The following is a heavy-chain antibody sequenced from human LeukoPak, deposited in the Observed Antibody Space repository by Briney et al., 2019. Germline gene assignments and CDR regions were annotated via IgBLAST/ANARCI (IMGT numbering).Heavy chain of an antibody. D-gene: IGHD2-2*03. CDR3: ASSMLDIWWFDP. CDR1: GGSISSSSYY. V-gene: IGHV4-39*01. CDR2: IYYSGST. J-gene: IGHJ5*02. Sequence: SETLSLTCTVSGGSISSSSYYWGWIRQPPGKGLEWIGSIYYSGSTYYNPSLKSRVTISVDTSKNQFSLKLSSVTAADTAVYYCASSMLDIWWFDPWGQGTLVTVSS.